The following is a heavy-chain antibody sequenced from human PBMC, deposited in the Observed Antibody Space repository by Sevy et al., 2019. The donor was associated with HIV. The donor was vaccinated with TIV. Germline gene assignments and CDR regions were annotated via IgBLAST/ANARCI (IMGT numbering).Heavy chain of an antibody. CDR1: GYTLTELS. CDR3: ATVVRGVITSHYYYYGMDV. D-gene: IGHD3-10*01. V-gene: IGHV1-24*01. CDR2: FDPEGGET. Sequence: ASVKVSCKVSGYTLTELSMHWVRQAPGKGLEWMGGFDPEGGETIYAQKFQGRVTMTEDTSTDTAYMELSSLRSEDTAVYYCATVVRGVITSHYYYYGMDVWGQGTTVTVSS. J-gene: IGHJ6*02.